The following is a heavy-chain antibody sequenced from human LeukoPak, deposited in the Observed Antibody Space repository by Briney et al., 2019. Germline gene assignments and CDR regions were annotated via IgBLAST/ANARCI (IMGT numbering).Heavy chain of an antibody. CDR2: INSDGSST. CDR1: GFTFSSYW. Sequence: PGGSLRLSCAASGFTFSSYWMHWVRQAPGKGLVWVSRINSDGSSTSYADSVKGRFTISRDNAKNTLYLQMNSLRAEDTAVYYCAREGTIFGVVIQDYWGQGTLVTVSS. J-gene: IGHJ4*02. D-gene: IGHD3-3*01. CDR3: AREGTIFGVVIQDY. V-gene: IGHV3-74*01.